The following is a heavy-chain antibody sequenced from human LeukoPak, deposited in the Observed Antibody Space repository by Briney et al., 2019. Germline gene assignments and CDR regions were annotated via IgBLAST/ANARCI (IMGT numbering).Heavy chain of an antibody. V-gene: IGHV3-33*01. D-gene: IGHD6-13*01. CDR1: GFSFYTYG. CDR3: ATEVKAAAGIDTGSYYYNGMDV. CDR2: IWNDGSNK. J-gene: IGHJ6*02. Sequence: GGSLRLSCAVSGFSFYTYGIHWVRHAPGKGLEWVAVIWNDGSNKYYADSVKGRFTISRDNSKNTLYLQMNSLRTEDTAVYFCATEVKAAAGIDTGSYYYNGMDVWGQGTTVTVSS.